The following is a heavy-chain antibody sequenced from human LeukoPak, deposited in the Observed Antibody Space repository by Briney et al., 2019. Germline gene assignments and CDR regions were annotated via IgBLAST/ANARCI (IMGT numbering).Heavy chain of an antibody. CDR3: ARLLIYCSGGSCYPGNWFDP. D-gene: IGHD2-15*01. CDR1: GGSFSGYY. J-gene: IGHJ5*02. Sequence: SETLSLTCAVYGGSFSGYYWSWIRQPPGKGLEWIGEINHSGSTNYNPSLKSRVTISVDTSKNQFSPKLSSVTAADTAVYYCARLLIYCSGGSCYPGNWFDPWGQGTLVTVSS. CDR2: INHSGST. V-gene: IGHV4-34*01.